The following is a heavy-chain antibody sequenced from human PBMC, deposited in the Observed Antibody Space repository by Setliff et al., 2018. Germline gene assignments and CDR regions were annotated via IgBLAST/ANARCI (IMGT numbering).Heavy chain of an antibody. CDR3: ARDTYTIFGVVPSEAHAFDI. J-gene: IGHJ3*02. Sequence: PGGSLRLSFAASGFTFSSYSMNWVRQAPGKGLEWVSSISSSSSYIYYADSVKSRFTISRDNAKNSLYLQMNSLRAEDTAVYYCARDTYTIFGVVPSEAHAFDIWGQGTMVTVSS. CDR2: ISSSSSYI. V-gene: IGHV3-21*01. CDR1: GFTFSSYS. D-gene: IGHD3-3*01.